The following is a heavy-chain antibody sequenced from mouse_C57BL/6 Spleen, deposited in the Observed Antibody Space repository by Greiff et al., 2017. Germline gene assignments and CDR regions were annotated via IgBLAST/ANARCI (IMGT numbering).Heavy chain of an antibody. Sequence: EVPLVESGGGLVKPGGSLKLSCAASGFTFSDSGMHWVRQAPEQGLEWVVYISSGSSTIYYADTVKGRSTNSGDNAKNTLFLQMTGLRSEDTAMYYCAGGNYEAFDYWGQGTTLTVSS. V-gene: IGHV5-17*01. J-gene: IGHJ2*01. CDR1: GFTFSDSG. D-gene: IGHD2-1*01. CDR3: AGGNYEAFDY. CDR2: ISSGSSTI.